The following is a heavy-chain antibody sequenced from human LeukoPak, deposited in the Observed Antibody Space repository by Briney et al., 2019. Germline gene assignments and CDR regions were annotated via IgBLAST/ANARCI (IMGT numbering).Heavy chain of an antibody. Sequence: AGSLRLSCTASGFTFGDYAMSWVRQAPGKGLEWVANIKQDGSEKNYVDSVKGRFTISRDNAKNSLYLQMNILRVEDTAVYYCARDLSYSDYWGQGTLVTVSS. CDR3: ARDLSYSDY. V-gene: IGHV3-7*03. CDR1: GFTFGDYA. J-gene: IGHJ4*02. CDR2: IKQDGSEK.